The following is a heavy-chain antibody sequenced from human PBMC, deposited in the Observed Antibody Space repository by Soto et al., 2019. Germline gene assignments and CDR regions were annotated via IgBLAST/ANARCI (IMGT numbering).Heavy chain of an antibody. Sequence: PSETLSLTCTVSGGSISSHYLSWIRQPPGQGLEWIGYVYDSGRTNYNPSLKSRVTLSEDTSKNQLSLTLRSVTAADTAVYYCARDRSRNLDVWGKGTTVTVSS. CDR1: GGSISSHY. V-gene: IGHV4-59*11. J-gene: IGHJ6*04. CDR3: ARDRSRNLDV. CDR2: VYDSGRT.